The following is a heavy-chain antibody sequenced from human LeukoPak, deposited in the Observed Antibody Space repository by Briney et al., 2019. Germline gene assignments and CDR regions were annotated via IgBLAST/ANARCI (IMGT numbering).Heavy chain of an antibody. V-gene: IGHV5-51*01. CDR2: IYPGESAA. CDR3: ARPGQRTDNAGWNHFDY. J-gene: IGHJ4*02. Sequence: GESLKISCRGSGYTFTNYWIGWARQMPGKGLEWMGIIYPGESAARYSPSFQGQVTISVDQPISTTYLQWSSLKASDTAIYYCARPGQRTDNAGWNHFDYWGQGTLVTVSS. D-gene: IGHD1-1*01. CDR1: GYTFTNYW.